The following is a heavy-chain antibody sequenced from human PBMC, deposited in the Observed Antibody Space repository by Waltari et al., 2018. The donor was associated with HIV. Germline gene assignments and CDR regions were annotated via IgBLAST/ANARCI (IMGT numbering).Heavy chain of an antibody. CDR1: GFTFSSYS. D-gene: IGHD2-2*01. CDR3: ARERVGEGAFDI. J-gene: IGHJ3*02. Sequence: EVQLVESGGGLVKPGGSLRLSCAASGFTFSSYSLYRVRQAPGKGLEWVSSISSSSSYIYYADSVKGRFTISRDNAKNSLYLQMNSLRAEDTAVYYCARERVGEGAFDIWGQGTMVTVSS. CDR2: ISSSSSYI. V-gene: IGHV3-21*01.